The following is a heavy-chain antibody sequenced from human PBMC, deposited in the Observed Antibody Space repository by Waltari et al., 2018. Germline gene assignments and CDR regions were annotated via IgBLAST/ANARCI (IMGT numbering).Heavy chain of an antibody. D-gene: IGHD2-15*01. CDR1: GFTFSSYA. CDR3: AKSGYCSGGSCYRVDY. CDR2: ISGSGGST. Sequence: EGQLLESGGGLVQPGGSLRLSCAASGFTFSSYAMSWVRQAPGKGLEWGSAISGSGGSTSYAASVKGRFTISRDNSKNTLYLQMNSLRAEDTAVYYCAKSGYCSGGSCYRVDYWCQGTLVTVSS. J-gene: IGHJ4*02. V-gene: IGHV3-23*01.